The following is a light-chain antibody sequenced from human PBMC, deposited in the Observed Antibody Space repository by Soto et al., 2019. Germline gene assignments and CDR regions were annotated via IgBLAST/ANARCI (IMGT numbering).Light chain of an antibody. CDR1: QSIGNW. J-gene: IGKJ2*01. V-gene: IGKV1-5*01. CDR3: QQYNTYPAT. Sequence: DIQMTQSPPTLSASVGDRVTVTCRASQSIGNWLSWYQQKPGKAPKLLIYDASTLESGVPSRFSGSESGTEFTLTIDSLQPDDFANYYCQQYNTYPATFGQGTKLEI. CDR2: DAS.